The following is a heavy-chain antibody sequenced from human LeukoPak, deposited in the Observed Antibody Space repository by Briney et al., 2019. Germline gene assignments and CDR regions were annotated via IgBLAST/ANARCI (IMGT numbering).Heavy chain of an antibody. Sequence: SVKVSCKASGGTFSSEAFIWVRQAPGQGLEWMGGIIPIFGRADYAQKFQDIVTITTDESTSTVYLELSSLRSEDTAVYYCATRARVITFGGVIAVDAFDIWGQGTMVTVSS. J-gene: IGHJ3*02. CDR2: IIPIFGRA. V-gene: IGHV1-69*05. CDR3: ATRARVITFGGVIAVDAFDI. D-gene: IGHD3-16*02. CDR1: GGTFSSEA.